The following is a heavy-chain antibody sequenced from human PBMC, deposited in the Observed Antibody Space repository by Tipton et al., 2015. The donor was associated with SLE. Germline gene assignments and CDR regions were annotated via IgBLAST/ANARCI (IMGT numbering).Heavy chain of an antibody. CDR3: ASGPVLLGAFDI. CDR2: INHSGTT. Sequence: TLSLTCTVSGGSISSHYWSWIRQPPGKGLEWIGEINHSGTTTYNPSLKRRATISLDTSKRQVSLALTSVTAADTSIFYCASGPVLLGAFDIWGQGTVVTVSS. V-gene: IGHV4-34*01. J-gene: IGHJ3*02. D-gene: IGHD2/OR15-2a*01. CDR1: GGSISSHY.